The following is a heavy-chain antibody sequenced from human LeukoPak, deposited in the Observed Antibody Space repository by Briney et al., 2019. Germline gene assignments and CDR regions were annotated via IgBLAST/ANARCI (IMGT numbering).Heavy chain of an antibody. V-gene: IGHV3-11*04. CDR1: GFTFGDYV. D-gene: IGHD3-3*01. CDR3: SRNGKWSGPNDY. CDR2: ISSGGSNI. Sequence: GGSLRLSCTASGFTFGDYVMSWVRQAPGKGLEWVSYISSGGSNIYDADSVRGRFTISRDNTKNSLYLQMNSLRAEDTAVYYCSRNGKWSGPNDYWGQGTLVTVSS. J-gene: IGHJ4*02.